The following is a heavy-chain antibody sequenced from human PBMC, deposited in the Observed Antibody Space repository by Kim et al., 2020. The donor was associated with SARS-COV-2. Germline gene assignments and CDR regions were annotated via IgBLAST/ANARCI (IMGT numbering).Heavy chain of an antibody. CDR1: GFTFSSYD. CDR2: IGTAGDT. Sequence: GGSLRLSCAASGFTFSSYDMHWVRQATGKGLEWVSAIGTAGDTYYPGSVKGRFTISRENAKNSLYLQMNSLRAGDTAVYYCARDTWFGEPIGYYYGMDVWGQGTTVTVSS. D-gene: IGHD3-10*01. J-gene: IGHJ6*02. V-gene: IGHV3-13*01. CDR3: ARDTWFGEPIGYYYGMDV.